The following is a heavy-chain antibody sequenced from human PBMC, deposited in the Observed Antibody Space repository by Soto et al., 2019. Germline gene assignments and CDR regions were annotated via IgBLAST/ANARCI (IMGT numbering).Heavy chain of an antibody. V-gene: IGHV3-30*18. Sequence: QVQLVESGGGVVQPGRSLRLSCAPSGFSFSDFGMHWVRQAPGKGLEWVAAISHDGSNQYYGDSVKGRFSISRDQSNNRLYLQMNNLKVEDSAIYYCAKETRSRAVTATRVNGMDVWGQGTTVTVYS. CDR3: AKETRSRAVTATRVNGMDV. CDR2: ISHDGSNQ. CDR1: GFSFSDFG. J-gene: IGHJ6*02. D-gene: IGHD2-21*02.